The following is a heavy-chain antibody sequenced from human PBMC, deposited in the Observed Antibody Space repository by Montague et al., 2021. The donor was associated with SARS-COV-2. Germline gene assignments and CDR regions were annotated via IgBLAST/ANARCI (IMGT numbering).Heavy chain of an antibody. CDR3: ARKGSGRSDLAY. CDR2: INHSGST. Sequence: SETLSLTCTVSGGSISSGDYYWNWIRQPPGKGLEWIGEINHSGSTKYNPSLKSRVTISVDTSKNQFSLKLSSVTAADTAVYYCARKGSGRSDLAYWGQGTLVTVSS. CDR1: GGSISSGDYY. D-gene: IGHD1-26*01. J-gene: IGHJ4*02. V-gene: IGHV4-39*07.